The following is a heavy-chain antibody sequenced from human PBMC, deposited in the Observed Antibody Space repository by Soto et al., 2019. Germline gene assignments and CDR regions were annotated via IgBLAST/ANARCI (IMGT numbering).Heavy chain of an antibody. J-gene: IGHJ6*02. Sequence: SVKVSCKASGGTFSSYAISWVRQAPGQGREWMGGIIPIFGTANYAQKFQGRVTITADESTSTAYMELSSLRSEDTAVYYCARGGDSYGYDYYYYGMDVWGQGXTVTVYS. D-gene: IGHD5-18*01. CDR2: IIPIFGTA. V-gene: IGHV1-69*13. CDR3: ARGGDSYGYDYYYYGMDV. CDR1: GGTFSSYA.